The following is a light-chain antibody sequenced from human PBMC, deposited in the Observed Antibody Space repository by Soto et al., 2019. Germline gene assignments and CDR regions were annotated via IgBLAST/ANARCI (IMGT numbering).Light chain of an antibody. CDR3: QKYNSAPYA. V-gene: IGKV1-27*01. J-gene: IGKJ2*01. CDR1: QGSSNY. CDR2: GAV. Sequence: DIQMTQSPSSLSASLGDRVTITCRASQGSSNYLAWYQQRPGQVPKLLIYGAVTLQSGVPSRFSGSGSGTDFTLTLSSLQPEDFATYYCQKYNSAPYAFGQGTKLEIK.